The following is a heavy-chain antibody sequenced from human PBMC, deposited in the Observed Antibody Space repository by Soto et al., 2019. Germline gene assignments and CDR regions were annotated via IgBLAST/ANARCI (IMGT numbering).Heavy chain of an antibody. CDR3: AKDLTRQLAYWLDP. J-gene: IGHJ5*02. Sequence: ASSMASFTPSIFPFTSSHIHCLLQATGQGLEWMGWINAHSGGTEYAQKFRGRVTLTRDTSIATAYLTLTSLTSDDTALYYCAKDLTRQLAYWLDPWGQGTQVTVSA. CDR1: IFPFTSSH. CDR2: INAHSGGT. D-gene: IGHD6-6*01. V-gene: IGHV1-2*02.